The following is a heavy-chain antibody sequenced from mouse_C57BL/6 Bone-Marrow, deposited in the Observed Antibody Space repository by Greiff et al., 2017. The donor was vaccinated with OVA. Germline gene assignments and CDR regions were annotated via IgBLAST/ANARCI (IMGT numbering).Heavy chain of an antibody. Sequence: VMLVESGPGLVQPSQSLSITCTVSGFSLTSYGVHWVRQSPGKGLEWLGVIWSGGSTDYNAAFISRLSISKDNSKSQVFFKMNSLQADDTAIYYCARNLRLRHWYFDVWGTGTTVTVSS. CDR1: GFSLTSYG. J-gene: IGHJ1*03. CDR2: IWSGGST. D-gene: IGHD2-4*01. CDR3: ARNLRLRHWYFDV. V-gene: IGHV2-2*01.